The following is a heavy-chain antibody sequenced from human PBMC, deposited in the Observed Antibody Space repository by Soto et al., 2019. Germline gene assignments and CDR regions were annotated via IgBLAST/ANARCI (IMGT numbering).Heavy chain of an antibody. CDR2: ISSDGSST. CDR3: ARDTAPRLYYDFWSGYHLRAMFDP. D-gene: IGHD3-3*01. Sequence: GGSLRLSCTVSGFSFSNYWMHWVRQAPGKGLAWISLISSDGSSTSYADSVKGRFTISRDNAKNTLYLQMNSLRAEDTAVYYCARDTAPRLYYDFWSGYHLRAMFDPWGQGTLVTVSS. V-gene: IGHV3-74*01. CDR1: GFSFSNYW. J-gene: IGHJ5*02.